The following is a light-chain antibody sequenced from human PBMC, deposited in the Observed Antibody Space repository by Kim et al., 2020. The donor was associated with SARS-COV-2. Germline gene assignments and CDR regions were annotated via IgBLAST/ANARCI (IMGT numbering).Light chain of an antibody. CDR1: QSFTMW. J-gene: IGKJ2*01. Sequence: DIQMTQSPSTLSASVGDRVTITCRASQSFTMWLAWYQQKPGKAPKLLIYKASTLQRGVPSRFSGSGSGTNFTLTISSLQPDDLATYYCQQNNSAPYNFGQGTKLEI. CDR2: KAS. CDR3: QQNNSAPYN. V-gene: IGKV1-5*03.